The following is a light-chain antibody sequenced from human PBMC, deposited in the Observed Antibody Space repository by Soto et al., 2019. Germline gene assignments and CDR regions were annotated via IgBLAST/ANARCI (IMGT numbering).Light chain of an antibody. CDR1: QSISSW. V-gene: IGKV1-5*03. J-gene: IGKJ1*01. Sequence: DIQMTQSPSTLSASVGDRVTITCRASQSISSWLAWYQQKPGKAPKLLIYKASSLESGVPSRFSGSGSGTEFTLTIISLQPDDFATYYCQQYNYYQWTFGQGTKVEIK. CDR2: KAS. CDR3: QQYNYYQWT.